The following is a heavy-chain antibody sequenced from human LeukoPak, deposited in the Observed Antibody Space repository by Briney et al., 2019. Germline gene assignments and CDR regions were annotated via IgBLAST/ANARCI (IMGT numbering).Heavy chain of an antibody. Sequence: GGSLRLSCAASGFTFSSYWMSWVRQAPGKGLEWVANIKQDGSEKYYVDSVKGRFTISRDNAKNSLYLQMNSLRAEDTAVYYCARRGSSHEPDYYGMDVWGQGTTVTVSS. CDR1: GFTFSSYW. D-gene: IGHD6-13*01. J-gene: IGHJ6*02. V-gene: IGHV3-7*01. CDR3: ARRGSSHEPDYYGMDV. CDR2: IKQDGSEK.